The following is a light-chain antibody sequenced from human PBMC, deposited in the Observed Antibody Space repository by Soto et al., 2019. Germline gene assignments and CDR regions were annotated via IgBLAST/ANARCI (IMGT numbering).Light chain of an antibody. CDR1: QSISSW. CDR3: QHMRT. Sequence: DIQMTQSPSTLSASVGDRVTITCRASQSISSWLAWYQQKPGKAPKLLIYDASSLESGVPSRFSGSGFVTEFSLTISSLQPDDLGSYYCQHMRTFGQGTKVDIK. J-gene: IGKJ1*01. V-gene: IGKV1-5*01. CDR2: DAS.